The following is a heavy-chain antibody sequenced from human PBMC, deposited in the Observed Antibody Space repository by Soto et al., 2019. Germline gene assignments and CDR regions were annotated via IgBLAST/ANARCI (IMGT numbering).Heavy chain of an antibody. V-gene: IGHV5-51*01. CDR1: GDSFNSNW. CDR2: IYPIDSDT. Sequence: GESLKISCKVSGDSFNSNWIAWVRQRPGRGLEWMGIIYPIDSDTRYSPSFQGQVTISVDRSVNSAFLQWRSLKASDTATYYCARRSAVQTFYFYGMDVWGQGTTVTVSS. D-gene: IGHD3-3*02. J-gene: IGHJ6*02. CDR3: ARRSAVQTFYFYGMDV.